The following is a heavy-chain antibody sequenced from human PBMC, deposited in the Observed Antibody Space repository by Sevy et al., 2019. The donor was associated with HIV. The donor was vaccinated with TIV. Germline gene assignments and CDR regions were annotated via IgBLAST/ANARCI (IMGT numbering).Heavy chain of an antibody. CDR1: GFTFSDYY. CDR2: ISSSGSTI. D-gene: IGHD5-18*01. J-gene: IGHJ6*02. V-gene: IGHV3-11*01. Sequence: GGSLRLSCAASGFTFSDYYMSWIRQAPGKGLEWVSYISSSGSTIYYADSVKGRFTISRDNAKNSLYLQMNSLRAEDTEVYYCARVGDTAMVTGPSYYYYGIDVWGQGTTVTVSS. CDR3: ARVGDTAMVTGPSYYYYGIDV.